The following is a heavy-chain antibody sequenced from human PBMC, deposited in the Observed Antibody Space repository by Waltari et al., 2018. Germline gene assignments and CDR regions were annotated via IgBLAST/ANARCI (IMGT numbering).Heavy chain of an antibody. D-gene: IGHD3-10*01. CDR1: GGSFSGYY. CDR3: ARDPVRGVIFPVHYYYGMDV. CDR2: INHSGST. J-gene: IGHJ6*02. V-gene: IGHV4-34*01. Sequence: QVQLQQWGAGLLKPSETLSLTCAVYGGSFSGYYWSWIRQPPGKGLEWIGEINHSGSTNYNPSLKGRGTISVDTSKNQFSLKLSSVTAADTAVYYCARDPVRGVIFPVHYYYGMDVWGQGTTVTVSS.